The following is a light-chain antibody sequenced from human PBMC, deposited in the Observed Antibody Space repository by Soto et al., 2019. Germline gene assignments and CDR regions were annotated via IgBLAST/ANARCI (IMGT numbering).Light chain of an antibody. Sequence: QSVLTQPASGYGSPGQSITISCTGTSSDVGGYNYVSWYQQHPGKAPKLMIYDVSNRPSGVSNRFSGSKSGNTASLTISGLQADDEADYYCSSYTSSSTLYVFGTGTKVTV. CDR3: SSYTSSSTLYV. CDR2: DVS. V-gene: IGLV2-14*01. J-gene: IGLJ1*01. CDR1: SSDVGGYNY.